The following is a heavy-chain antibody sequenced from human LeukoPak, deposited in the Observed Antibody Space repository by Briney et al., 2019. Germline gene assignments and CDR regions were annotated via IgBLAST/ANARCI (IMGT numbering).Heavy chain of an antibody. CDR2: ISYDGSNK. V-gene: IGHV3-30-3*01. J-gene: IGHJ4*02. Sequence: GGSLRLSRAASGFSFSSYAMHWVRQAPGKGLEWVAVISYDGSNKYYADSVKGRFTISRDNSKNTLYLQMNSLRAEDTAVYYCASDYWGQGTLVIVSS. CDR3: ASDY. CDR1: GFSFSSYA.